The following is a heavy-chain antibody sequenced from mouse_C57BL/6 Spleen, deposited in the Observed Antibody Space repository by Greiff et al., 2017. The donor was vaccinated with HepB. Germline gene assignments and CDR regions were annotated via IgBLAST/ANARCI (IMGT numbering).Heavy chain of an antibody. Sequence: VQLQQSGAELVRPGASVTLSCKASGYTFTDYEMHWVKQTPVHGLEWIGAIDPETGGTAYNQKFKGKAILTADKSSSTAYMERRSLTSEDSAVYYGTRGVNLAWFAYWGQGTLVTVSA. V-gene: IGHV1-15*01. CDR1: GYTFTDYE. CDR3: TRGVNLAWFAY. J-gene: IGHJ3*01. CDR2: IDPETGGT. D-gene: IGHD2-2*01.